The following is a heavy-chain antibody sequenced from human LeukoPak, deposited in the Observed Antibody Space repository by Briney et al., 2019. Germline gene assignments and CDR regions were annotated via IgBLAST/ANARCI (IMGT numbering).Heavy chain of an antibody. J-gene: IGHJ4*02. CDR2: IISIFGTA. CDR1: GGTFSSYA. Sequence: SVKVSFKASGGTFSSYAISWVRQAPGQGLEWMGGIISIFGTANYAQKFQGRVTITADESTSTAYMELISLRSEDTAVYYCASPLSDYGDYEGVFDYWGQGTLVTVSS. V-gene: IGHV1-69*01. CDR3: ASPLSDYGDYEGVFDY. D-gene: IGHD4-17*01.